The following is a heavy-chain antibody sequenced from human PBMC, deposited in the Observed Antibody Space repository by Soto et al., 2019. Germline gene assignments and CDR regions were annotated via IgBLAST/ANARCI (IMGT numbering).Heavy chain of an antibody. CDR3: ARGVGDYPRYYGMDV. J-gene: IGHJ6*02. V-gene: IGHV1-69*06. CDR1: GGTFGSYG. CDR2: IIPMFGTT. Sequence: QVQLVQSGAEVKKPGSSVKVSCKSSGGTFGSYGLSWVRQAPGQGLEWMGGIIPMFGTTHYAQQFQGRVTMSADTPTSTAYMDLSSLRTDDTAVYYCARGVGDYPRYYGMDVWGQGTTVTVSS. D-gene: IGHD4-17*01.